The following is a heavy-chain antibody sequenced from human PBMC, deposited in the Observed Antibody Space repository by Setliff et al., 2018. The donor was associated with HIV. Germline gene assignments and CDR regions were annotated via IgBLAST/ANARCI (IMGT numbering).Heavy chain of an antibody. D-gene: IGHD3-16*01. J-gene: IGHJ4*02. Sequence: ASETLSLTCTVSGDSISTYYWSWIRQPPGKGLEWIGYIYNPGSTNFNPSLQSRVSVSVDVSTNQFSLRLTSVTAADTAVYYCARLRLAVMMSLDYFDLWGQGTQVTVSS. CDR2: IYNPGST. V-gene: IGHV4-4*09. CDR1: GDSISTYY. CDR3: ARLRLAVMMSLDYFDL.